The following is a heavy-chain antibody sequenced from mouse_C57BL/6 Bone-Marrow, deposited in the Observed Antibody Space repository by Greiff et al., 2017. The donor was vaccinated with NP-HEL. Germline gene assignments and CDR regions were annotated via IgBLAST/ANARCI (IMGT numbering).Heavy chain of an antibody. V-gene: IGHV14-4*01. J-gene: IGHJ1*03. CDR3: IFYGYDVGYFDV. CDR1: GFNIKDDY. D-gene: IGHD2-2*01. Sequence: EVQLQQSGAELVRPGASVKLSCTASGFNIKDDYMHWVKQRPEQGLEWIGWIDPENGDTEYASNFQGKATITADTSSNTAYLQLSSLTSEDTAVYYGIFYGYDVGYFDVWGTGTTVTVSA. CDR2: IDPENGDT.